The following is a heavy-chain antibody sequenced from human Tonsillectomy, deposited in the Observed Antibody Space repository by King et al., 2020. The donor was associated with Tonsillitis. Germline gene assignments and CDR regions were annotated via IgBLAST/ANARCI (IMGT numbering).Heavy chain of an antibody. CDR1: GGSISTYY. CDR3: ARGLDWSAFDI. D-gene: IGHD3/OR15-3a*01. V-gene: IGHV4-59*01. CDR2: IYYSGST. Sequence: VQLQESGPGLVKPSETLSLTCSVSGGSISTYYWNWIRPPPGKGLEWIGYIYYSGSTNNNPSLKSRVTTSVDTSKNQFYLELTSVTAADTAVYYCARGLDWSAFDIWGQGTVVIGSS. J-gene: IGHJ3*02.